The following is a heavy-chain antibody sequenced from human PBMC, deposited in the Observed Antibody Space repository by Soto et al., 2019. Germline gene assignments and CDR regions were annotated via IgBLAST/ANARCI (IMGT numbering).Heavy chain of an antibody. D-gene: IGHD6-6*01. CDR2: ISWNSGSI. J-gene: IGHJ5*02. Sequence: DVQLVESGGGLVQPGRSLRLSCAASGFTFDDYAMHWVRQAPGKGLEWVSGISWNSGSIGYADSVKGRFTISRDNAKNSLYLQMNSLRAEDTALYYCAKDERISIADLSGFDPWGQGTLVTVSS. V-gene: IGHV3-9*01. CDR1: GFTFDDYA. CDR3: AKDERISIADLSGFDP.